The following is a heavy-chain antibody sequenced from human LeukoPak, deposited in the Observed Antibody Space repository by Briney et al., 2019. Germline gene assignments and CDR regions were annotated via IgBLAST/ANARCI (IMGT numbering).Heavy chain of an antibody. D-gene: IGHD3-22*01. CDR2: IYYSGGT. V-gene: IGHV4-30-4*08. Sequence: SQTLSLTCTVSGGSISSDDYYWRWIRQPPGKGLEWIGYIYYSGGTYYNPSLKSRVTISVDTSKNQFSLKLSSVTAADTAVYYCASTHYYDSSGHGYYFDYWGQGTLVTVSS. CDR3: ASTHYYDSSGHGYYFDY. J-gene: IGHJ4*02. CDR1: GGSISSDDYY.